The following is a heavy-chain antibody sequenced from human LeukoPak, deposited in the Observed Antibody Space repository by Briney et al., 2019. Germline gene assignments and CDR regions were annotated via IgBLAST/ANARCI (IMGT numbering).Heavy chain of an antibody. CDR2: ISGSGGST. V-gene: IGHV3-23*01. D-gene: IGHD3-16*02. J-gene: IGHJ4*02. CDR1: GFTFSSYA. CDR3: AKYGWDMTVTFGGVIAEPLDY. Sequence: PGGSLRLACAASGFTFSSYAMSWVRQAPGKGLEWVSAISGSGGSTYYADSVKGRFTISRDNSKNTLYLQMNSLRAEDTAVYYCAKYGWDMTVTFGGVIAEPLDYWGQGTLVTVSS.